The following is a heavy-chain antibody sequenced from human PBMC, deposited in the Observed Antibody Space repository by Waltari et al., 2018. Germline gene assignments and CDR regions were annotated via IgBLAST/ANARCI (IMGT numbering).Heavy chain of an antibody. CDR3: ARGGYSSGWDPVDAFDI. D-gene: IGHD6-19*01. CDR2: IYYSGST. J-gene: IGHJ3*02. Sequence: QLQLQESGPGLVKPSETLSLTCTVSGGSISSSSYYWGWIRQPPGKGLEWIGSIYYSGSTYYNPSLKSRVTISVDTSKNQFSLKLSSVTAADTAVYYCARGGYSSGWDPVDAFDIWGQGTMVTVSS. CDR1: GGSISSSSYY. V-gene: IGHV4-39*07.